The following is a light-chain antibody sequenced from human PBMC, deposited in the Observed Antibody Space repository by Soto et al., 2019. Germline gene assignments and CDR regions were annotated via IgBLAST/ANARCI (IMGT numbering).Light chain of an antibody. Sequence: QSVLTQPPSVSEAPRQRVTISCSGSSSNIGNNAVNWYQQLPGKAPKLLMFYDNLLPSGVSDRFSGSKSGTSASLAISGLQSEDEADHYCAAWDDSLNGYVFGTGTKVTVL. J-gene: IGLJ1*01. CDR1: SSNIGNNA. V-gene: IGLV1-36*01. CDR3: AAWDDSLNGYV. CDR2: YDN.